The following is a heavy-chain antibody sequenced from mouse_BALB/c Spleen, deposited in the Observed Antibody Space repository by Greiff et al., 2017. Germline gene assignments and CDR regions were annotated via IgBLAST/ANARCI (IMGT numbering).Heavy chain of an antibody. CDR1: GFTFSSFG. J-gene: IGHJ4*01. CDR3: ARSGLRAMDY. CDR2: ISSGSSTI. D-gene: IGHD3-1*01. Sequence: EVQRVESGGGLVQPGGSRKLSCAASGFTFSSFGMHWVRQAPEKGLEWVAYISSGSSTIYYADTVKGRFTISRDNPKNTLFLQMTSLRSEDTAMYYCARSGLRAMDYWGQGTSVTVSS. V-gene: IGHV5-17*02.